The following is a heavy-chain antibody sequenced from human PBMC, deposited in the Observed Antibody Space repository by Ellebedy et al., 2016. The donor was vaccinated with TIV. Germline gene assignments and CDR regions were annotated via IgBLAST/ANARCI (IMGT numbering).Heavy chain of an antibody. Sequence: VSVKVSCKASGYTFTGYYMHWVRQAPGQGLEWMGWINPNSGGTNYAQKFQGRVTMTRDRSISTAYMELSRLRSDDTAVYYCARGPSYGGWFDPWGQGTLVTVSS. CDR3: ARGPSYGGWFDP. V-gene: IGHV1-2*02. CDR1: GYTFTGYY. D-gene: IGHD2-8*01. CDR2: INPNSGGT. J-gene: IGHJ5*02.